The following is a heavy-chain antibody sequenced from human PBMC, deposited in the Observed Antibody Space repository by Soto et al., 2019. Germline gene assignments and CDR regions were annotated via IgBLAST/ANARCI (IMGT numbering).Heavy chain of an antibody. CDR2: IIPILGIT. J-gene: IGHJ5*02. CDR3: ASPNPHRGSGFLFDP. Sequence: QVQLVQSGAEVKKPGSSVKVSCKASGGTFSSYTISWVRQAPGQGLEWMGRIIPILGITNYAQKFQGRVTITGENPRGTAYMGRSTLGSEDTAVFSWASPNPHRGSGFLFDPGGREP. CDR1: GGTFSSYT. V-gene: IGHV1-69*02. D-gene: IGHD2-21*01.